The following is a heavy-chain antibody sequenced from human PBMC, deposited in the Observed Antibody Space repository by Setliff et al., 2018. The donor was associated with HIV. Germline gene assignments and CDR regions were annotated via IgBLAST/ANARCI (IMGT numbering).Heavy chain of an antibody. J-gene: IGHJ4*02. CDR3: AKDLGLREGSSPFDN. CDR2: IRYDGSDI. D-gene: IGHD3-16*01. CDR1: GFTFSSYG. Sequence: PGGSLRLSCAASGFTFSSYGMHWVRQAPGKGLEWVAVIRYDGSDIHYADSVKGRFTISRDNSKNTLYLQMNSLRVEDAAVYYCAKDLGLREGSSPFDNWGQGTLVTVSS. V-gene: IGHV3-30*02.